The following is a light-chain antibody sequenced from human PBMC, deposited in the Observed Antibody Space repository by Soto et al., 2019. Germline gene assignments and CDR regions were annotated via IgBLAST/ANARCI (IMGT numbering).Light chain of an antibody. CDR3: QQYDTSPPLT. CDR2: GAS. V-gene: IGKV3-20*01. Sequence: EIVLTQSPGTLPLSPGDRATLSCRASQSVNSNYLAWYQQKPGQAPRLLLYGASSRAIGIPDRFSGSGSGTDFTLTISRLEPEDFAVYYCQQYDTSPPLTFCGGTKVEIK. J-gene: IGKJ4*01. CDR1: QSVNSNY.